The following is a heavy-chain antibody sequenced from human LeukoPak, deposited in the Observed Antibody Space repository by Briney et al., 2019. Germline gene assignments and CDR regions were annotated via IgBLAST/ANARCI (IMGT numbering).Heavy chain of an antibody. Sequence: PGGSLRLSCAASGFTFSDYYMSWSRQAPGKGLEWVSYISSSGSTIYCADSVKGRFTISRDNAKNSLYLQMNSLRAEDTAVYYCARKLMVYEYFDYWGQGTLVTVSS. V-gene: IGHV3-11*01. CDR2: ISSSGSTI. CDR3: ARKLMVYEYFDY. J-gene: IGHJ4*02. CDR1: GFTFSDYY. D-gene: IGHD2-8*01.